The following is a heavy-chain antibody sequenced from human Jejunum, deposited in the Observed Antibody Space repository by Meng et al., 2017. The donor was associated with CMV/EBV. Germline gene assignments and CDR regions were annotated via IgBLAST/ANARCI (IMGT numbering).Heavy chain of an antibody. J-gene: IGHJ4*02. Sequence: ISRDHWSWIRQPPGKGLEFIGYIYYRGNTNQNPSLKSRVTISADPSKNRISLQLTSVTAADTAVYYCARVPAELGSSSSWYYFDYWGQGTLVTVSS. CDR1: ISRDH. CDR2: IYYRGNT. D-gene: IGHD6-13*01. V-gene: IGHV4-59*01. CDR3: ARVPAELGSSSSWYYFDY.